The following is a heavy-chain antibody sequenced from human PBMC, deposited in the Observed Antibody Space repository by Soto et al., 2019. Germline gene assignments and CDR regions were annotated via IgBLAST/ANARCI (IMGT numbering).Heavy chain of an antibody. CDR2: ISGSGGST. CDR1: GFPFSSYA. J-gene: IGHJ3*02. Sequence: GGSLSLSCAAAGFPFSSYAMSWVRQAPGKGLEWVSAISGSGGSTYYADSVKGRFTISRDNSKNTLYLQMNSLRAEDTAVYYCAKNYDSTAGGAFDIRGQGTMVPVS. CDR3: AKNYDSTAGGAFDI. D-gene: IGHD3-22*01. V-gene: IGHV3-23*01.